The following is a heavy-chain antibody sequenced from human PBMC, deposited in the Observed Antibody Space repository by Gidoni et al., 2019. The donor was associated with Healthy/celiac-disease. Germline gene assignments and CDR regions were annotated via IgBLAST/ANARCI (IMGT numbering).Heavy chain of an antibody. J-gene: IGHJ3*02. Sequence: EVQLLESGGGLVQPGGSMRLSCAASGFTFRSYAMSWVRQAPGKGLEWGSAISGSGGSTYYADSGKGRFTISRDNAKNTLYLQMNSLRAEDTAVYYCAKDPLSYYYDSSDAFDIWGQGTMVTVSS. V-gene: IGHV3-23*01. CDR2: ISGSGGST. CDR1: GFTFRSYA. D-gene: IGHD3-22*01. CDR3: AKDPLSYYYDSSDAFDI.